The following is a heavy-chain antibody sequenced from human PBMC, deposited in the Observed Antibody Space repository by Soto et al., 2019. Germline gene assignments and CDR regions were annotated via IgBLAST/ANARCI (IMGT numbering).Heavy chain of an antibody. CDR1: GFSLSDHY. Sequence: EVQLVESGGGLVQPGGSLRLSCAASGFSLSDHYMDWVRQAPGKGLEWVGRSRDKANSYTTDYAASVKGRFTISREESKNSLYLQMISLKTEDTAVYYCARKGSGWYSDWDFDLWGRGTLVTVSS. CDR3: ARKGSGWYSDWDFDL. CDR2: SRDKANSYTT. D-gene: IGHD6-19*01. V-gene: IGHV3-72*01. J-gene: IGHJ2*01.